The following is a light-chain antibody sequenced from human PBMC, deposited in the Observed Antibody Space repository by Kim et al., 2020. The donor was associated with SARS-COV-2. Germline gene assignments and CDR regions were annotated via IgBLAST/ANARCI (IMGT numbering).Light chain of an antibody. V-gene: IGKV1-5*01. CDR3: QQYNSYPLT. J-gene: IGKJ4*01. CDR1: RNIGSW. CDR2: EAS. Sequence: ASIGDRVTITCRASRNIGSWLAWFQQKPGKAPKPLIYEASRLHSGGPSGFSGSGSGTNFTLTISSLQPDDFATYYCQQYNSYPLTFGGGTRLDIK.